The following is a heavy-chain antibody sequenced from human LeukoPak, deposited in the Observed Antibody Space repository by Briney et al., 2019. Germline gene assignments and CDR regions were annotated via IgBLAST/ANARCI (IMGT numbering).Heavy chain of an antibody. CDR1: GGSFSGYY. J-gene: IGHJ6*04. Sequence: SETLSLTCAVYGGSFSGYYWSWIRQPPGKGLEWIGEINHSGSTNYNPSLKSRVTISVDTSKNRFSLKLSSVTAADTAVYYCARGRAVVVPAAMAYGMDVWGKGTTVTVSS. CDR3: ARGRAVVVPAAMAYGMDV. V-gene: IGHV4-34*01. D-gene: IGHD2-2*01. CDR2: INHSGST.